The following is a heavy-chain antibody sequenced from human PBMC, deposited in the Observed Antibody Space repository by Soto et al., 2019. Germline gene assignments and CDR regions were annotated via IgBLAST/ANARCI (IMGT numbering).Heavy chain of an antibody. Sequence: QVQLQESGPGLVKPSETLSLTCTVSDDSSSSYKWSWIRQPPGRRLEWIGYIDSSGGTSYNPSLQIRVTISVDTSTKPFSLKLSSVTAADTAVYYCVRQGFGRLHGLVDVWGQGTTVTVSS. CDR3: VRQGFGRLHGLVDV. D-gene: IGHD3-10*01. V-gene: IGHV4-59*08. CDR1: DDSSSSYK. CDR2: IDSSGGT. J-gene: IGHJ6*02.